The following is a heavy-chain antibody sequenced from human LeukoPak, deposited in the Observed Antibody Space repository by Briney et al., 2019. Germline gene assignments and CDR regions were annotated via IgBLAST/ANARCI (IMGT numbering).Heavy chain of an antibody. Sequence: GGSLRLSCAASGLSFSAYKMHWVRQAPRKGLVWVSRISTDGYTTDYADFVQGRFTASRDNTKNTWSLEMYSLRAEDTAVYYCARDQSGGYSGFDTRIWGQGTPVTVSS. CDR1: GLSFSAYK. V-gene: IGHV3-74*01. CDR2: ISTDGYTT. D-gene: IGHD5-12*01. J-gene: IGHJ4*02. CDR3: ARDQSGGYSGFDTRI.